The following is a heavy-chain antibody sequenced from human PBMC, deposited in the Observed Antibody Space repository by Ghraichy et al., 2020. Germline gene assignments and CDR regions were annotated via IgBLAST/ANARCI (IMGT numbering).Heavy chain of an antibody. J-gene: IGHJ5*02. V-gene: IGHV4-39*01. CDR2: IYYSGST. Sequence: SQTLSLTCTVSGGSISSSSYYWGWIRQPPGKGLEWIGSIYYSGSTYYNPSLKSRVTISVDTSKNQFSLKLSSVTAADTAVYYCARRLGAARPPDPWGQGTLVTVSS. CDR3: ARRLGAARPPDP. D-gene: IGHD6-6*01. CDR1: GGSISSSSYY.